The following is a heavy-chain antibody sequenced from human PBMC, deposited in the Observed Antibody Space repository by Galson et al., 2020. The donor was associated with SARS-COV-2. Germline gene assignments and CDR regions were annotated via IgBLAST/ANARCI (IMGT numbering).Heavy chain of an antibody. V-gene: IGHV3-30*18. J-gene: IGHJ4*02. CDR1: GFSFRNYG. CDR2: ISYDGGIQ. CDR3: AKQGFRGYIIGWSYFDS. D-gene: IGHD6-19*01. Sequence: GESLKISCAASGFSFRNYGFHWVRQTPGKGLEWVALISYDGGIQYYADSVKGRFTISKDHSQNTLYLQMNSLRTEDTAVYYCAKQGFRGYIIGWSYFDSWGQGTLVTVSS.